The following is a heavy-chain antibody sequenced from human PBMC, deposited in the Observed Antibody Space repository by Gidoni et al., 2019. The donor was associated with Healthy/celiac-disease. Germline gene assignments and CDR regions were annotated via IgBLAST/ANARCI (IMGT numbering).Heavy chain of an antibody. CDR1: GYSISSGYY. D-gene: IGHD1-26*01. CDR2: IYHSGST. V-gene: IGHV4-38-2*01. J-gene: IGHJ4*02. CDR3: ARFAVWELLGYFDY. Sequence: QVQLQESGPGLVKPSETLSLTCAVSGYSISSGYYWGWIRQPPGKGLEWIGSIYHSGSTYYNPSLKSRVTISVDTSKNQFSLKLSSVTAADTAVYYCARFAVWELLGYFDYWGQGTLVTVSS.